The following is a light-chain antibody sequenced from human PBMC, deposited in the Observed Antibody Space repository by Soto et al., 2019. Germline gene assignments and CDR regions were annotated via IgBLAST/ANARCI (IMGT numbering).Light chain of an antibody. V-gene: IGLV2-8*01. CDR1: SSDVGGYNY. Sequence: QSVLTQPPFASGSPGQSVTISCTGTSSDVGGYNYVSWYQLHPSKAPKLMIYEVSKRPSGVPDRFSGSKSGNTASLTVSGLQAEDEADYYCRSYAGSNNFDVVFGGGTKLTVL. CDR2: EVS. J-gene: IGLJ2*01. CDR3: RSYAGSNNFDVV.